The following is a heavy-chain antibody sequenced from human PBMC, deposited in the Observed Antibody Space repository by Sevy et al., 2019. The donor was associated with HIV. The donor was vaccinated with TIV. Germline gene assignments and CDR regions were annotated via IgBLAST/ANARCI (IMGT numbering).Heavy chain of an antibody. CDR1: GFIFSTYW. V-gene: IGHV3-74*01. CDR3: ARLRYCSSTSCYTYYGADAFDI. Sequence: GESLKISCAASGFIFSTYWMHWVLQAPGKGLVWVSRINSDGSSTSYADSVKGRFTISRDNAKNTLYLQMNSLRAEDTAVYYCARLRYCSSTSCYTYYGADAFDIWGQGTMVTVSS. D-gene: IGHD2-2*02. CDR2: INSDGSST. J-gene: IGHJ3*02.